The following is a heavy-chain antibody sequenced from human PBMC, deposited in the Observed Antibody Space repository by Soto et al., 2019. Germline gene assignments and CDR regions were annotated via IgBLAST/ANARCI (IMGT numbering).Heavy chain of an antibody. Sequence: QITLKESGPTLVKPTQTLTLTCTFSGFSLSTSGVGVGWIRQPPGKALEWLALIYWDDEKGYSPSLKSRLTITKDTSKNQVVLTMTTMDPVDTATYYCAHRRSGSYPFDYWGQGTLVTVSS. D-gene: IGHD1-26*01. CDR1: GFSLSTSGVG. CDR2: IYWDDEK. V-gene: IGHV2-5*02. J-gene: IGHJ4*02. CDR3: AHRRSGSYPFDY.